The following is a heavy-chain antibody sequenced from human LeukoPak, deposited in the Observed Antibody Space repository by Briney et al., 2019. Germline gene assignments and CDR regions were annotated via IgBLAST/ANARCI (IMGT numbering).Heavy chain of an antibody. CDR1: GGTFSSYA. D-gene: IGHD6-6*01. J-gene: IGHJ3*02. CDR2: IIPIFGTA. Sequence: GASVNVSCKASGGTFSSYAISWVRQAPGQGLEWMGGIIPIFGTANYAQKFQGRVTITADESTSTAYMELSSLRSEDTAVYYCARRQLDDAFDIWGQGTMVTVSS. V-gene: IGHV1-69*13. CDR3: ARRQLDDAFDI.